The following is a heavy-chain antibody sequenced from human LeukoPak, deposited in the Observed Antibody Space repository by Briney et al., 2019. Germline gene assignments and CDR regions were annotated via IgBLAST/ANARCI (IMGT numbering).Heavy chain of an antibody. CDR1: GDSISSGSYY. D-gene: IGHD2-2*01. CDR3: ARTTEDCSSTSCYQYWFDP. V-gene: IGHV4-61*01. CDR2: IYYSGST. Sequence: SETLSLTCTVSGDSISSGSYYWSWIRQPPGKGLEWIGYIYYSGSTNYNPSLKSRVTISVDTSKNQFSLKLNSVTAADTAVYYCARTTEDCSSTSCYQYWFDPWGQGTLVTVSS. J-gene: IGHJ5*02.